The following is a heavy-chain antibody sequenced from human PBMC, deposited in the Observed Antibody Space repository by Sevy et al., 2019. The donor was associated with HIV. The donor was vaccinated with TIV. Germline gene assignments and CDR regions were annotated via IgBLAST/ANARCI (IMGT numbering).Heavy chain of an antibody. CDR2: IYHSGST. CDR3: ARDALTTGWFDP. D-gene: IGHD1-1*01. CDR1: GGSISSDNYS. J-gene: IGHJ5*02. V-gene: IGHV4-30-2*01. Sequence: SETLSLTCAVSGGSISSDNYSWSWMRQPLGKGLEWIGYIYHSGSTHYNLSLKSRVTISVDGSKNQFSLKLSSVTAADTAGYYCARDALTTGWFDPWGQGTLVTVSS.